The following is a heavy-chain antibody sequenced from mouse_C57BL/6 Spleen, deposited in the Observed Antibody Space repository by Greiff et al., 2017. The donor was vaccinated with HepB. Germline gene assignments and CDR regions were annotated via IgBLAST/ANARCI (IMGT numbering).Heavy chain of an antibody. D-gene: IGHD1-2*01. Sequence: QVQLKESGAELVKPGASVKISCKASGYAFSSYWINWVKQRPGKGLGWIGQIYPGDGDTNYNGKFKGKATLTADKSSSTAYMQLSSLTSEDSAVYFCARMAALYFDYWGQGTTLTVSS. CDR2: IYPGDGDT. J-gene: IGHJ2*01. V-gene: IGHV1-80*01. CDR1: GYAFSSYW. CDR3: ARMAALYFDY.